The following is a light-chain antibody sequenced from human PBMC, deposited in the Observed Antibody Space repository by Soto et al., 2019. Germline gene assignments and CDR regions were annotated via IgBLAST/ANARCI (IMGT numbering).Light chain of an antibody. V-gene: IGKV3-20*01. Sequence: EIVLTQSPGTLSLSPGERATLSCRASQSVSSTYVAWYQQKPGQAPRLLIYAASSRVTGIPDRFSGSGSGTDFALTISSLEPEDFAVYYCQQYESPWTFGQGTKVEIK. CDR1: QSVSSTY. CDR2: AAS. CDR3: QQYESPWT. J-gene: IGKJ1*01.